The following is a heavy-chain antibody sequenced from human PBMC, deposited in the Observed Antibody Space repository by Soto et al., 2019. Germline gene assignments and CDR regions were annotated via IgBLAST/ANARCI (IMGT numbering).Heavy chain of an antibody. J-gene: IGHJ4*02. CDR2: IYWDDVK. CDR3: AHRRSNSFSH. D-gene: IGHD2-8*01. CDR1: GFSLSTSGVG. V-gene: IGHV2-5*02. Sequence: QITLKESGPTLVKPTQTLTLTCTFSGFSLSTSGVGVDWIRQPPGKALEWLALIYWDDVKRYSPSLKNRLTITKDTSKNQVVLTMTNMDPVDTATYDCAHRRSNSFSHWGQGTLITVSS.